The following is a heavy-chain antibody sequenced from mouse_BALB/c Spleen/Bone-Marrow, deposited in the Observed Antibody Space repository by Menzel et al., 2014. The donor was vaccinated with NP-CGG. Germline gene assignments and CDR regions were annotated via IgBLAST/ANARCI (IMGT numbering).Heavy chain of an antibody. Sequence: QVQLKESGPGILQPSQTLSLTCSFSGFSLSTSGMGVGWLRQPSGKGLEWLVHIXWDDVKHYNPALKSRLTISKDTSSSQVFLKIASVDTADTATYYCTRSYDYQDMDYWGQGTSVTVSS. CDR1: GFSLSTSGMG. V-gene: IGHV8-8*01. D-gene: IGHD6-5*01. CDR2: IXWDDVK. J-gene: IGHJ4*01. CDR3: TRSYDYQDMDY.